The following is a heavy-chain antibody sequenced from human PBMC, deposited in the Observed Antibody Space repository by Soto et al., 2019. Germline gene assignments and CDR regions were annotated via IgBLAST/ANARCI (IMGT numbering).Heavy chain of an antibody. Sequence: QVELVQSGAEVKKPGASVKVSCKACGYTFTSYGISWVRQAPGQGLEWMGWISAYNGNTNYAQKLQGRVTMTTDTPPSTANMELRSLRSDDTAVYYGARDQSPYDILPGSFDYWGQGTLVTVS. CDR3: ARDQSPYDILPGSFDY. D-gene: IGHD3-9*01. V-gene: IGHV1-18*04. CDR2: ISAYNGNT. J-gene: IGHJ4*02. CDR1: GYTFTSYG.